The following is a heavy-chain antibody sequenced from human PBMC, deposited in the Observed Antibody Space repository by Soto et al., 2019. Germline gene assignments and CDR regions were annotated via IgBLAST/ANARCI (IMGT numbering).Heavy chain of an antibody. J-gene: IGHJ4*02. V-gene: IGHV4-59*01. CDR2: IYYSGST. D-gene: IGHD1-26*01. Sequence: GSLRLSCAASGFVFSSYAMSWVRQAPGKGLEWIGYIYYSGSTNYNPSLKSRVTISVDTSKNQFSLKLTSVTAADTAVYYCARSYGGNFDYWGQGTLVTVSS. CDR1: GFVFSSYA. CDR3: ARSYGGNFDY.